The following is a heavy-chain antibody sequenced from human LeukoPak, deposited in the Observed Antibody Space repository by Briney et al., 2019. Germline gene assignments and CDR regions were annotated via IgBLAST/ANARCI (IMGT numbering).Heavy chain of an antibody. V-gene: IGHV3-9*03. CDR3: AKGLYGSGSCYHDAFDI. D-gene: IGHD3-10*01. Sequence: GGSLRLSCAASGFTFDDYAMHWVRQAPGKGLEWVSSISWSSGSIGYADSVKGRFTISRDNAKNSLYLQMNSLRAEDMALYYCAKGLYGSGSCYHDAFDIWGQGTMVTVSS. CDR2: ISWSSGSI. J-gene: IGHJ3*02. CDR1: GFTFDDYA.